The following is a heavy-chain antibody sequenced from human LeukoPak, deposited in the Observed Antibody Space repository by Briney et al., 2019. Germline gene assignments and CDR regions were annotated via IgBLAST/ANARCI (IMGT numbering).Heavy chain of an antibody. J-gene: IGHJ4*02. Sequence: GASVKVSCKASGYTFTSYGISWVRQAPGQGLEWMGWITPYNGNTDYAQNLQGRVTMTTDTSTTTAYMELRSLRSDDTAVYYCARRGTGIAAANDYWGQGTLVTVSS. CDR1: GYTFTSYG. CDR2: ITPYNGNT. CDR3: ARRGTGIAAANDY. V-gene: IGHV1-18*01. D-gene: IGHD6-13*01.